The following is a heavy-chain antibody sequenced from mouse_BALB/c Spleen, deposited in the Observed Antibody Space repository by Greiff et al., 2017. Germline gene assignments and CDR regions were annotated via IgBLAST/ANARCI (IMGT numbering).Heavy chain of an antibody. V-gene: IGHV5-17*02. CDR3: ARWLSYFDY. CDR1: GFTFSSFG. Sequence: DVKLVESGGGLVQPGGSRKLSCAASGFTFSSFGMHWVRQAPEKGLEWVAYISSGSSTIYYADTVKGRFTISRDNPKNTLFLQMTSLRSEDTAMYYCARWLSYFDYWGQGTTLTVSS. J-gene: IGHJ2*01. D-gene: IGHD2-2*01. CDR2: ISSGSSTI.